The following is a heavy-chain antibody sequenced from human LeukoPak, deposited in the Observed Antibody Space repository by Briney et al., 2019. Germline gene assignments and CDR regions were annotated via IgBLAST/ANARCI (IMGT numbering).Heavy chain of an antibody. V-gene: IGHV3-21*01. D-gene: IGHD3-9*01. CDR1: GFTFSRYS. CDR3: ARDSPLYDNAFDI. J-gene: IGHJ3*02. Sequence: GGSLRLSCAVSGFTFSRYSMNWVRQAPGKGLEWVSSISSSSSYIYYADSVKGRFTISRDNAKNSLYLQMNSLRAEDTAVYYCARDSPLYDNAFDIWGQGTMATVSS. CDR2: ISSSSSYI.